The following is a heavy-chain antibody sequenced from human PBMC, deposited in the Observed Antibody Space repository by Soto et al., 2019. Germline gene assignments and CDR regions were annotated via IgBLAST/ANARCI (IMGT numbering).Heavy chain of an antibody. J-gene: IGHJ4*02. V-gene: IGHV3-64*07. Sequence: EVQLVESGGTLVQPGGSLRLSCAASGFTFSSSAMHWVRQAPGKGLEYVSAITNDGGSTYYTASVKGRFTISRDNSKNTLYLQMGSLRADDMAVYYCARAPASGYYDYWGQGTLVTVSS. CDR3: ARAPASGYYDY. D-gene: IGHD3-22*01. CDR2: ITNDGGST. CDR1: GFTFSSSA.